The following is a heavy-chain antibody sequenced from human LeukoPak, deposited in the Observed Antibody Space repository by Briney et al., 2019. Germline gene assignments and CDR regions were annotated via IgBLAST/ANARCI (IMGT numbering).Heavy chain of an antibody. J-gene: IGHJ6*02. CDR1: GGSISSYY. Sequence: SETLSLTCTVSGGSISSYYWSWIRQPPGKGLEWIGYIYYSGSTNYNPSLKSRVTISVDTSKNQFSLKLSSVTAADTAVYYCARGVPATDFRVDVWGQGTSVTVSS. D-gene: IGHD2-2*01. CDR3: ARGVPATDFRVDV. V-gene: IGHV4-59*01. CDR2: IYYSGST.